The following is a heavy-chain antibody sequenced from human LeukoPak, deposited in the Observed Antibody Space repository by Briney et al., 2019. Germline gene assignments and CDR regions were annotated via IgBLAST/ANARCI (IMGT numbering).Heavy chain of an antibody. J-gene: IGHJ6*02. Sequence: GGSLRLFCAASGFTFCSYGMSWVLQAPGKWVEWVANIKQYGSEKYYVDSVKGRFTISRDNAKNALYLQMNSLSAEDTAVYYCARDYEPSTLKCYYYGMDVWGQGTKVTVSS. D-gene: IGHD3-3*01. CDR3: ARDYEPSTLKCYYYGMDV. V-gene: IGHV3-7*01. CDR1: GFTFCSYG. CDR2: IKQYGSEK.